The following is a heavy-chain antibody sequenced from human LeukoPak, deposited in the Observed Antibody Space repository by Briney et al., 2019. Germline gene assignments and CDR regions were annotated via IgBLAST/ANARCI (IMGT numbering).Heavy chain of an antibody. CDR3: ASTTRGGTYYYYMDV. Sequence: GGSLRLSCAASGFTFSSYAMHWVRQAPGKGLEWVAVISYDGSNKYYADSVKGRFTISRDNSKNTLYLQMNSLRAEDTAVYYCASTTRGGTYYYYMDVWGKGTTVTISS. CDR1: GFTFSSYA. J-gene: IGHJ6*03. CDR2: ISYDGSNK. D-gene: IGHD1-1*01. V-gene: IGHV3-30*14.